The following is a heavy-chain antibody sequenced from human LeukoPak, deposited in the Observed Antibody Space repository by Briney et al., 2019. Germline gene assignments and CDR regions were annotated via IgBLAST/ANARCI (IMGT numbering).Heavy chain of an antibody. D-gene: IGHD2-21*01. Sequence: SETLSLTCTVSGGSISTYYWCWIRQPPGKGLEWVGYIYYSGSTNYNPSLKSRVTISVDTSKNQFSLKLSSVTAADTAVYYCARGCGGFFNWFDPWGQGTLVTVSS. CDR2: IYYSGST. CDR1: GGSISTYY. J-gene: IGHJ5*02. V-gene: IGHV4-59*12. CDR3: ARGCGGFFNWFDP.